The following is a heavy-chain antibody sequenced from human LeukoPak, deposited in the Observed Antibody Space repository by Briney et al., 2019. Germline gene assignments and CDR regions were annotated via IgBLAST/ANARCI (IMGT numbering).Heavy chain of an antibody. J-gene: IGHJ4*02. Sequence: SETLSLTCTVSGGSISSGDYYWSWIRQPPGKGLEWIGFIYYSGNVYYNSSLKSRVTISVDTSKNQFSLRLRSVTAADTAVYYCAGWSEFFGCWGQGTLVTVSS. CDR1: GGSISSGDYY. CDR3: AGWSEFFGC. CDR2: IYYSGNV. V-gene: IGHV4-30-4*08.